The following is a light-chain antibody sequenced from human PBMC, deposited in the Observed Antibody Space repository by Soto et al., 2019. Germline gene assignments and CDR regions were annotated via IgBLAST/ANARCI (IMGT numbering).Light chain of an antibody. J-gene: IGLJ1*01. Sequence: QSALTQPRSVSGSPGQSVTISCTGASGDIGGYNYVSWYQHHPGKAPELIIFDVNKRPSGVPVPDRFSGSKSGTSASLAITGLQAEDEGDYYCQSYDSTLDARYVFGTGTKLTVL. CDR1: SGDIGGYNY. CDR2: DVN. V-gene: IGLV2-11*01. CDR3: QSYDSTLDARYV.